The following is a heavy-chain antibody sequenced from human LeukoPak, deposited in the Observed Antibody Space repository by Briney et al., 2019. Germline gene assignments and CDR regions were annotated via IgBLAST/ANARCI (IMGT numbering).Heavy chain of an antibody. Sequence: SETLSLTCTVSGGSISSGTYYRSWIRQHPGKGLEWIGYIYYSGSTYYNPSLKSRVTISVDTSKNQFSPKVSSVTAADTAVYYCARGKYCIGGNCYANWFDPWGQGTLVTVSS. CDR2: IYYSGST. CDR1: GGSISSGTYY. J-gene: IGHJ5*02. V-gene: IGHV4-31*03. D-gene: IGHD2-15*01. CDR3: ARGKYCIGGNCYANWFDP.